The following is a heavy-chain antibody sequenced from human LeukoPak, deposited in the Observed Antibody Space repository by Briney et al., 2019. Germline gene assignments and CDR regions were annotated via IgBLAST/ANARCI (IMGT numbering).Heavy chain of an antibody. CDR3: ARSHQTTYGFAFDI. CDR1: GHTFTSYD. D-gene: IGHD3-10*01. Sequence: ASVKVSCKASGHTFTSYDINWVRQATGQGLEWMGWMNPNSGYTGYVQKFQGRVTVTRNTSISTAYMELSSLRSDDTAVYYCARSHQTTYGFAFDIWGQGTMVTVSS. CDR2: MNPNSGYT. J-gene: IGHJ3*02. V-gene: IGHV1-8*01.